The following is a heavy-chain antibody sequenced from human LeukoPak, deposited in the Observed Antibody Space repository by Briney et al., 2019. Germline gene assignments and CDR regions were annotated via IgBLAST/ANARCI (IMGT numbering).Heavy chain of an antibody. CDR1: GGSISSGSHY. CDR2: IYTSGST. V-gene: IGHV4-61*02. D-gene: IGHD2-15*01. Sequence: SQTLSLTCTASGGSISSGSHYWSWIRQPAGKGLEWIGRIYTSGSTNYNPSLKSRVTISVDTSKNQFSLKLSSVTAADTAVYYCARAVVVVAANWFDPWGQGTLVTVSS. CDR3: ARAVVVVAANWFDP. J-gene: IGHJ5*02.